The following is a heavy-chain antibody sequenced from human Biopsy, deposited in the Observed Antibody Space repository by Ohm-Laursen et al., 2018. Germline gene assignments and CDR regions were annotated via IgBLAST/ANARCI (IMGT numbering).Heavy chain of an antibody. J-gene: IGHJ4*02. CDR1: GGSFSGYY. D-gene: IGHD1-20*01. CDR2: MNLGGST. Sequence: SETLSLTCAVYGGSFSGYYWSWISQPPGKGLEWIGDMNLGGSTNYNSSLKSQVTISVDTSKNQFSLKMNSVTAADTAVYYCARVSNWNDWSFDYWGQGTVVTVPS. V-gene: IGHV4-34*01. CDR3: ARVSNWNDWSFDY.